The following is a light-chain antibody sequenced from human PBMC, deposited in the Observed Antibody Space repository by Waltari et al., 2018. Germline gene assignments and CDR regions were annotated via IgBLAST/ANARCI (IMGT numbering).Light chain of an antibody. CDR2: CAS. V-gene: IGKV4-1*01. Sequence: DIVTTQSPDSLAVSLGERATINCKSSPRVLYSSHNKGYLPGYQQKPGKPPKLLISCASTRESGVPDRFSGSGSGTDFTLTISSLQAEDVAVYYCQQYYSTPLTFGGGTKVEIK. CDR3: QQYYSTPLT. CDR1: PRVLYSSHNKGY. J-gene: IGKJ4*01.